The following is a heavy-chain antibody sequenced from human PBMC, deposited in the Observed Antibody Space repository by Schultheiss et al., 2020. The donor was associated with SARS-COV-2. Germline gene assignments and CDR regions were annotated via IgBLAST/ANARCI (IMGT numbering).Heavy chain of an antibody. D-gene: IGHD2-15*01. CDR1: GFTFNSYA. J-gene: IGHJ5*02. CDR2: ISSSSSSI. CDR3: VRDRSWWTPYNCFDL. Sequence: GGSLRLSCAASGFTFNSYAMNWVRQAPGKGLEWVSSISSSSSSIYYADSVKGRFTISRDNAKNSLYLQMHSLRAEDTAVYYCVRDRSWWTPYNCFDLWGRGTLVTVSS. V-gene: IGHV3-21*01.